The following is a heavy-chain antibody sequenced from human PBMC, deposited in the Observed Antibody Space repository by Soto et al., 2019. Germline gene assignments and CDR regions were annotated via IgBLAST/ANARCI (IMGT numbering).Heavy chain of an antibody. CDR2: ISSSSSTI. CDR3: ARVRGSYQCDY. CDR1: GLTFATYG. D-gene: IGHD1-26*01. J-gene: IGHJ4*02. V-gene: IGHV3-48*02. Sequence: PGGSLRLSCTASGLTFATYGMNWVRQAPGKGLEWVSYISSSSSTISYADSVKGRFTISRDNAKNSLYLQMTSLRDEDTAVYYCARVRGSYQCDYWGQGTLATVSS.